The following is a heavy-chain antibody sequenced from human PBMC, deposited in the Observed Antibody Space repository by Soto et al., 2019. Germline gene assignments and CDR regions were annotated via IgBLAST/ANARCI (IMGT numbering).Heavy chain of an antibody. D-gene: IGHD2-2*01. Sequence: SETLSLTCAVSSGSISSSNWWSWVRQPPGKGLEWIGEIYHSGSTNYNPSLKSRVTISVDKSKNQFSLKLSSVTAADTAVYYCARAEDIVVVPAAPVRTLDIWGQGTMVTVSS. CDR2: IYHSGST. J-gene: IGHJ3*02. CDR1: SGSISSSNW. V-gene: IGHV4-4*02. CDR3: ARAEDIVVVPAAPVRTLDI.